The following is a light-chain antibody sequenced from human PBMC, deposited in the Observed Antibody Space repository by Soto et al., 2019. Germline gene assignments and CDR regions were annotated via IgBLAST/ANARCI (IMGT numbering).Light chain of an antibody. V-gene: IGKV1-27*01. CDR3: QKYNRTPPT. J-gene: IGKJ1*01. CDR2: EAS. CDR1: QDISDH. Sequence: DFQMTQSPSSLSASVGDRVTITCRASQDISDHLAWYQHKPGKVPKLLIYEASTLQSGVPSRFSGGGSGTDFTLAISSLQPEDVATYDCQKYNRTPPTFGQGTRVELK.